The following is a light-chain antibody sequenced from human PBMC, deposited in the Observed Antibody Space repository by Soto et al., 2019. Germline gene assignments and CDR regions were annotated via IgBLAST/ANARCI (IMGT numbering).Light chain of an antibody. Sequence: QSVLTQPASVSGSPGQSITISCTGTSSDVGGYKYVSWYQHHPGKAPKLIIYEVTNRPSGVSNRFSGSKSGNTASLTISGLQAEDEAGYYCISYTSDSTPDAFGPGTNVTVL. V-gene: IGLV2-14*01. CDR2: EVT. CDR3: ISYTSDSTPDA. J-gene: IGLJ1*01. CDR1: SSDVGGYKY.